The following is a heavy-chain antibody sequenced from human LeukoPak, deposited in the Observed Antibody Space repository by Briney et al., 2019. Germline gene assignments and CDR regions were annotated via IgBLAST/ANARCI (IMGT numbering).Heavy chain of an antibody. CDR3: ARGSSGSYLADY. V-gene: IGHV3-21*01. CDR1: GFTFSSYS. CDR2: ISSSSSYI. J-gene: IGHJ4*02. Sequence: GGSLRLSCAASGFTFSSYSMNWVRQAPGKGLEWVSSISSSSSYIYYADSVKGRFTISRDNAENSLYLEMNSLRDEDTAVYYCARGSSGSYLADYWGQGSLVTLSS. D-gene: IGHD1-26*01.